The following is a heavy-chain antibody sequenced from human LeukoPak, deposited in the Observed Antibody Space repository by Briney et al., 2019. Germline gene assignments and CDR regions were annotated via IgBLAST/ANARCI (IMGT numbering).Heavy chain of an antibody. CDR1: GFTFSSYG. V-gene: IGHV3-30*03. Sequence: PGGSLRLSCAASGFTFSSYGMHWVRQAPGKGLEWVAVISYDGSNKYYADSVKGRFTISRDNSKNTLYLQMNSLRAEDTAVYYCARVPYYYDSTETGDYWGQGTLVTVSS. J-gene: IGHJ4*02. CDR3: ARVPYYYDSTETGDY. CDR2: ISYDGSNK. D-gene: IGHD3-22*01.